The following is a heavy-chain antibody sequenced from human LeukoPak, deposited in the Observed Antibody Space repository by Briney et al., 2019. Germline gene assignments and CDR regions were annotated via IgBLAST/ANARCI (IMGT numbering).Heavy chain of an antibody. CDR2: INHSGST. Sequence: PSETLSLTCAVYGESFSGYYWSWIRQPPGKGLEWIGEINHSGSTNYNPPLKSRVTVSVDTSKNQFSLKLSSVTAADTAVYYCARDTYYFDSSGYYPFDYWGQGTLVTVSS. D-gene: IGHD3-22*01. V-gene: IGHV4-34*01. CDR3: ARDTYYFDSSGYYPFDY. J-gene: IGHJ4*02. CDR1: GESFSGYY.